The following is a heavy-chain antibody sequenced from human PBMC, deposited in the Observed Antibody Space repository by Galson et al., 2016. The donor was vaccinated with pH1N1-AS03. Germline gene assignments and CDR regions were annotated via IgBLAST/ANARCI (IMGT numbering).Heavy chain of an antibody. CDR1: GFTFRSFG. Sequence: AASGFTFRSFGMHWVRQAPGKGLEWVAVIWYDGSKEEYADSVKGRFTISRDNSKNTLFLQMKSLGVEDTAVYYCARPAHDFGRSYHMDVWGEGTTVTVSS. V-gene: IGHV3-33*01. J-gene: IGHJ6*04. CDR2: IWYDGSKE. D-gene: IGHD3/OR15-3a*01. CDR3: ARPAHDFGRSYHMDV.